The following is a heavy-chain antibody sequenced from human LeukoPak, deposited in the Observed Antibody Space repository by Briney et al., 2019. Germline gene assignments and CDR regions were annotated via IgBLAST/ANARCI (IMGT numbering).Heavy chain of an antibody. CDR1: GGSISSSSYY. Sequence: SETLSLTCTVPGGSISSSSYYWGWIRQPPGKGLEWIGSIYYSGSTYYNPSLKSRVTKSVDTSKKQFSLKLSSVTAADTAVYYCASQGSTSPTFSSPWGQGTLVTVSS. V-gene: IGHV4-39*01. CDR2: IYYSGST. J-gene: IGHJ5*02. D-gene: IGHD2-2*01. CDR3: ASQGSTSPTFSSP.